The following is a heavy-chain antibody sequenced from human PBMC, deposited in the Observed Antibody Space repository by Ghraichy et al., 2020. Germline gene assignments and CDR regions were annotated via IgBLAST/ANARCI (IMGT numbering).Heavy chain of an antibody. CDR1: GFTFDDYT. Sequence: GGSLRLSCAASGFTFDDYTMHWVRQAPGKGLEWVSLISWDGGSTYYADSVKGRFTISRDNSKNSMYLQMNSLRTEDTALYYCAKGFIRFLNYYYGMDVWGQGTTVTVSS. J-gene: IGHJ6*02. D-gene: IGHD3-3*01. CDR2: ISWDGGST. V-gene: IGHV3-43*01. CDR3: AKGFIRFLNYYYGMDV.